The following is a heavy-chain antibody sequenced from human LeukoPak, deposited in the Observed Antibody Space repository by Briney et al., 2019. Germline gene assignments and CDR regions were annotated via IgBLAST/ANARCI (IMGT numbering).Heavy chain of an antibody. V-gene: IGHV4-39*02. J-gene: IGHJ4*02. CDR3: ASAPRQASIGGLDY. CDR2: IYYTGTT. CDR1: GGSISSSTYY. Sequence: PSETLSLTCTVSGGSISSSTYYWGWIRQPPGKGLEWIGAIYYTGTTYYNPSLRSRATVSVDTSKNHFSLNLRSVTAADTALYYCASAPRQASIGGLDYWGQGTLVTVSS. D-gene: IGHD3-16*01.